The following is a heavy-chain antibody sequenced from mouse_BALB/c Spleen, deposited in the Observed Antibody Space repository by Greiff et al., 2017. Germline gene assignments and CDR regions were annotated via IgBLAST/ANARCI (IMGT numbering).Heavy chain of an antibody. CDR1: GFSLSSYS. Sequence: VQRVESGPGLVAPSQSLSITCTVSGFSLSSYSVHWVRQPPGKGLEWLGMIVGGGSTDYNSDLKSRLSISKDNSKSQVYLKMNSLQTDDTAMYYSARNAYNYGSSTDYYAMDYWGQGTSVTVSS. CDR3: ARNAYNYGSSTDYYAMDY. CDR2: IVGGGST. D-gene: IGHD1-1*01. V-gene: IGHV2-6-4*01. J-gene: IGHJ4*01.